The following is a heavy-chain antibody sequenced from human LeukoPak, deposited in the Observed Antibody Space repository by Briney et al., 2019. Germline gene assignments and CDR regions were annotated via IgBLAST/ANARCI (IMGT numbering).Heavy chain of an antibody. CDR2: IYSSGRT. J-gene: IGHJ4*02. Sequence: SETLSLTCTVSGASISSHFWSWIRQPPGKGLEWIGYIYSSGRTNYNPSLKSRVTISLDTSKNQFSLKLSSVTAADTAVYYCARGRSGSLYYWGQGTLVTVSS. CDR1: GASISSHF. D-gene: IGHD3-10*01. CDR3: ARGRSGSLYY. V-gene: IGHV4-59*11.